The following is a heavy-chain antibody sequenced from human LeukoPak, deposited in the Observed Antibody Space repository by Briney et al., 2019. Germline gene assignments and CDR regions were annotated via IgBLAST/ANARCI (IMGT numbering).Heavy chain of an antibody. V-gene: IGHV1-46*03. D-gene: IGHD3-3*01. CDR1: GYTFTSYY. Sequence: GASVKVFCKASGYTFTSYYMHWVRQAPGQGHEWMGIINPSGGSTSYAQKFQGRVTMTRDTSTSTVYMELSSLRSEDTAVYYCARDREYYDFWSGYYYFDYWGQGTLVTVSS. J-gene: IGHJ4*02. CDR3: ARDREYYDFWSGYYYFDY. CDR2: INPSGGST.